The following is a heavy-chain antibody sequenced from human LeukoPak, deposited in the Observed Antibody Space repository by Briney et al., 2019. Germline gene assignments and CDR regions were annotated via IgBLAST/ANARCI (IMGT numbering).Heavy chain of an antibody. J-gene: IGHJ3*02. Sequence: SETLSLTCTVSGVSLSSYYWSWIRQPAGKGLEWIGRIYTSGSTNYNPSLKSRVTMSVDTSKNQFSLKLSSVTAADTAVYYCARDRGGYCSSTSCPAYAFDIWGQGTMVTVSS. CDR2: IYTSGST. CDR3: ARDRGGYCSSTSCPAYAFDI. V-gene: IGHV4-4*07. D-gene: IGHD2-2*01. CDR1: GVSLSSYY.